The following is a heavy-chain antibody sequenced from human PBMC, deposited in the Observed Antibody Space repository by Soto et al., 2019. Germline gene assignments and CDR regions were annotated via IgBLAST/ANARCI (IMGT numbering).Heavy chain of an antibody. CDR3: ARRAWDSYYAIDV. J-gene: IGHJ6*02. CDR2: ISYDGSDK. Sequence: VQLVESGGGEVQPGRSLRLSCAASGFKYTDFALHWVRQAPGKGLEWVAIISYDGSDKYYADSVKGRFVISRVNPKNTLYLEMNCLSPEDTAVYFCARRAWDSYYAIDVWGQGTTVTVFS. V-gene: IGHV3-30*09. D-gene: IGHD3-22*01. CDR1: GFKYTDFA.